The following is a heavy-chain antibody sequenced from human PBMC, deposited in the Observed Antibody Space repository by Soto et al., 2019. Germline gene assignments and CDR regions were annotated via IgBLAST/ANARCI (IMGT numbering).Heavy chain of an antibody. CDR3: ARVPGDY. CDR2: ISSGSSYI. V-gene: IGHV3-21*01. Sequence: GGSLRLSCAASGFTFSSYAMSWVRQAPGKGLEWVSSISSGSSYIYYADSVKGRFTISRDNPKNSLYLQMNSLRAEDTAIYYCARVPGDYWGQGTLVTVSS. J-gene: IGHJ4*02. CDR1: GFTFSSYA.